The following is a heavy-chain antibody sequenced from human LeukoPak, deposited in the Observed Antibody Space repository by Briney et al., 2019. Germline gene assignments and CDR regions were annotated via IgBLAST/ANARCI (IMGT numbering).Heavy chain of an antibody. CDR3: ARGIGSTVFFDY. Sequence: GGSLRLSCAASGFTFSSYAMSWVRQAPGKGLEWVSGISGSGGSTYYADSVKGRFTISRDNSKNTLYLQMNSLRAEDTAVYYCARGIGSTVFFDYWGQGTLVTVSS. D-gene: IGHD4-17*01. CDR1: GFTFSSYA. CDR2: ISGSGGST. V-gene: IGHV3-23*01. J-gene: IGHJ4*02.